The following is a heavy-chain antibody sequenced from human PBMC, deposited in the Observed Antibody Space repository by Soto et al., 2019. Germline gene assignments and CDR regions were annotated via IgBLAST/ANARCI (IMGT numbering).Heavy chain of an antibody. J-gene: IGHJ4*02. CDR2: INHRGST. V-gene: IGHV4-34*01. Sequence: QVQLQQWCAGLLKPSETLSLTCAVYGGSFSGYYWSWIRQPPGKGLEWIGDINHRGSTNYNPSLKSRVTISVDTSKNQFSLKLSSVTAADTAVYYCARGRSSGYPDYWGQGTLVTVSS. CDR1: GGSFSGYY. D-gene: IGHD3-22*01. CDR3: ARGRSSGYPDY.